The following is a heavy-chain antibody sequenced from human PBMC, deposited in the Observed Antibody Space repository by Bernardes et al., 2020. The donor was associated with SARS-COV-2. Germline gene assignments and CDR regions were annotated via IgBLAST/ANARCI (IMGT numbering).Heavy chain of an antibody. J-gene: IGHJ5*02. D-gene: IGHD2-2*01. Sequence: ASVKVSWEASGYTFTGYYMHWVRQAPGQGLEWMGWINPNSGGTNYAQKFQGWVTMTRDTSISTAYMELSRLRSDDTAVYYCARGFLYCSSTSCYANWFDPWGQGTLVTVSS. CDR3: ARGFLYCSSTSCYANWFDP. V-gene: IGHV1-2*04. CDR1: GYTFTGYY. CDR2: INPNSGGT.